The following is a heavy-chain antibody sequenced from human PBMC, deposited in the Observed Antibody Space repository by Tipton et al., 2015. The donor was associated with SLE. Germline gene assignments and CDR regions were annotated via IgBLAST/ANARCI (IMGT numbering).Heavy chain of an antibody. V-gene: IGHV1-18*01. CDR3: ARTVTPLRFDP. J-gene: IGHJ5*02. D-gene: IGHD2-21*02. Sequence: VQSGAEVKKPGASVKVSCKASGYTFTTSGVSWVRQAPGQGLEWMGWVSGYNGNTNYAPKFRGRVTMTTDTSTSTAYMELRSLRSDDTAVYRCARTVTPLRFDPWGQGTLVTVSS. CDR1: GYTFTTSG. CDR2: VSGYNGNT.